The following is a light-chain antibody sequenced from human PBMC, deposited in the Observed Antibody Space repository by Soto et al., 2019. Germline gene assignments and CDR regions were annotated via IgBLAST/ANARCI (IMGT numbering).Light chain of an antibody. CDR2: GNT. J-gene: IGLJ1*01. V-gene: IGLV1-40*01. Sequence: QSVLTQPPSVSGAPGQRVTISCTGSSSNIGAGYDVHWYQQLPGTAPKLLIYGNTKRPSGVPDRFSGSKSGTSASLVTTGLQTGDEADYYCHPSDISLTGVHDFATGTKVT. CDR3: HPSDISLTGVHD. CDR1: SSNIGAGYD.